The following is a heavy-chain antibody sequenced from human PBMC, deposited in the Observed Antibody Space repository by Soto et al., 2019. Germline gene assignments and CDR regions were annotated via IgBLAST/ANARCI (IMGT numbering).Heavy chain of an antibody. Sequence: SLTCAVYGGSFSGYYWSWIRQPPGKGLEWIGEINHSGSTNYNPSLKSRVTISVDTSKNQFSLKLSSVTAADTAVYYCARGTKQGFGIWGQGTMVTVSS. V-gene: IGHV4-34*01. J-gene: IGHJ3*02. D-gene: IGHD2-8*01. CDR3: ARGTKQGFGI. CDR2: INHSGST. CDR1: GGSFSGYY.